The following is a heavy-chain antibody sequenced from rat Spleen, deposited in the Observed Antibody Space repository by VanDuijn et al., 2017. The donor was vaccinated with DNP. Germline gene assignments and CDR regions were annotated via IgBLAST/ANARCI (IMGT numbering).Heavy chain of an antibody. D-gene: IGHD1-11*01. CDR2: ITYDGSRT. V-gene: IGHV5S10*01. CDR1: GFTFSDYY. J-gene: IGHJ4*01. CDR3: TTFEGRNA. Sequence: EVQLVESGGGSVQPGGSLKLSCAASGFTFSDYYMAWVRQAPKKGLEWVATITYDGSRTYFRDSVKGRFTISRDIAKSTLYLQMDSLRSEDTATYYCTTFEGRNAWGQGTSVTVSS.